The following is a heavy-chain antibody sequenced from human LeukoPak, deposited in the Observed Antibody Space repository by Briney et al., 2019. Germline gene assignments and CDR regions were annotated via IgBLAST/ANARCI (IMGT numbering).Heavy chain of an antibody. CDR2: IYFSGST. CDR3: ARGGDSSGYPDY. D-gene: IGHD3-22*01. CDR1: GGSISSYY. J-gene: IGHJ4*02. V-gene: IGHV4-59*01. Sequence: PSQTLSLIRTVSGGSISSYYWSWIRQPPGKGLERLGFIYFSGSTNYNPSCKSRVTISVDTSKNQCFLKRSSLTAADTAGNSLARGGDSSGYPDYWGQGTLVTVSS.